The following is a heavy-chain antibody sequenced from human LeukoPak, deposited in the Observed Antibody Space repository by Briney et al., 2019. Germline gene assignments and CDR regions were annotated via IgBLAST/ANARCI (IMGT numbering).Heavy chain of an antibody. CDR2: ISDDGSTT. CDR1: GFTFNNYW. V-gene: IGHV3-74*03. CDR3: ARAHDFWSGYYDY. D-gene: IGHD3-3*01. Sequence: GGSLRLSCEASGFTFNNYWIHWVRQAPGKGLVWVSRISDDGSTTTYADSVKGRFTISRDNAKNTVYLQMNSLRAEDTAVYYCARAHDFWSGYYDYWGQGTLVTVSS. J-gene: IGHJ4*02.